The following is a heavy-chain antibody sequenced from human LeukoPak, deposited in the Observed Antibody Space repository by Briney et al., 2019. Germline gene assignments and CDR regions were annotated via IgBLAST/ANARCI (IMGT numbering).Heavy chain of an antibody. CDR3: ARAETTLLLNY. V-gene: IGHV1-18*01. Sequence: GASVKVSCKASGYSFTNYGIICVRQTPGQRLQWMGWISAHNGNTIYAQKLQGRVTLTTDTSTSTVYMELRSLTSDDTAVYYCARAETTLLLNYWGQGTQVTVSS. J-gene: IGHJ4*02. CDR1: GYSFTNYG. D-gene: IGHD4-11*01. CDR2: ISAHNGNT.